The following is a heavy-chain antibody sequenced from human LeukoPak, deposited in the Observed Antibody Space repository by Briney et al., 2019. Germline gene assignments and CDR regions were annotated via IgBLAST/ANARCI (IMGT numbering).Heavy chain of an antibody. D-gene: IGHD5-12*01. V-gene: IGHV3-23*01. Sequence: GGSLRLSCAASGFTFSSYAMSWVRQAPGKGLEWVSAISGSGGSTYYADSVKGRSTISRDNSKNTLYLQMNTLRAEDTAVYYCSGSGYYLYYFDYWGQGTLVTVSS. CDR2: ISGSGGST. CDR1: GFTFSSYA. J-gene: IGHJ4*02. CDR3: SGSGYYLYYFDY.